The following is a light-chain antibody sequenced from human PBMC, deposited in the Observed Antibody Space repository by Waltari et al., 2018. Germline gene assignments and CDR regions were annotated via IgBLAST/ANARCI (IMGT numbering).Light chain of an antibody. Sequence: DIQMTQSPSTLSASVGDRVTITCRASQSISSWLAWDQQKPGKAPKLLIYKASSLESGVPARFSGRGSGTEFTLTISSLQPDDFATYYCQQYNSYSLWTFGQGTKVEIK. CDR3: QQYNSYSLWT. CDR1: QSISSW. CDR2: KAS. V-gene: IGKV1-5*03. J-gene: IGKJ1*01.